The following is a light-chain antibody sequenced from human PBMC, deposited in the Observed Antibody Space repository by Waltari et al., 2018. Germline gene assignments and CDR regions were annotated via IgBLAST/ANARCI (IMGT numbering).Light chain of an antibody. CDR1: QSVSSSY. V-gene: IGKV3-20*01. CDR2: GAS. Sequence: EIVLTQSPGTLSLSPGERATLSCRASQSVSSSYLACYQQKPGQGPRLLIYGASSRATGIPDRFSGSGSGTDFTLTISRLEPEDFAVYYCQQYGSSPLTFGPGTKVDIK. CDR3: QQYGSSPLT. J-gene: IGKJ3*01.